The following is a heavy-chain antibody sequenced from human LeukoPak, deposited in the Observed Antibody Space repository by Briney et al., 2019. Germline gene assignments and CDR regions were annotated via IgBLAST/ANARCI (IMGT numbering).Heavy chain of an antibody. CDR2: IGSSGGST. V-gene: IGHV3-23*01. CDR1: GFTFSSYA. J-gene: IGHJ3*01. D-gene: IGHD5-24*01. Sequence: HPGGSLRLSCAASGFTFSSYAITWVRQAPGKGLEWVSLIGSSGGSTYYADSVKGRFTVSRDNSNHTLSLQMNSLRVEDTAIYYCVKDIQLSTWGLGTMVTVSS. CDR3: VKDIQLST.